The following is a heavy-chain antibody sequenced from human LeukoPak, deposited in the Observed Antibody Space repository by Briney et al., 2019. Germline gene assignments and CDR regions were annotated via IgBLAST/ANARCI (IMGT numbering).Heavy chain of an antibody. V-gene: IGHV3-23*01. CDR2: IGNNGGGI. CDR3: TKTGGPWD. CDR1: GFTLTSYT. D-gene: IGHD7-27*01. J-gene: IGHJ4*02. Sequence: GGSLRLSCAASGFTLTSYTMYWVRQAPGKGLEWVSIIGNNGGGIHYADSVKARFSISRDNSKNSLYLQMNSLRVEDTAMYYCTKTGGPWDWGQGTLVTVSS.